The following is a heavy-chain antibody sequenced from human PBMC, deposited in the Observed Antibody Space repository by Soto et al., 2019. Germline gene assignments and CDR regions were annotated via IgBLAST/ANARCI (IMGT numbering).Heavy chain of an antibody. Sequence: QVQLVESGGGVVQPGRSLRLSCATSGFTFSTYGMHWVRQAPGKGLEWVAVISYDGKNKYYKDSVKGRFIISRDNSKNTLYLQMNSLRAEDTAVYYCAKDGRGRSHMIDNWGQGTLVTVSS. CDR3: AKDGRGRSHMIDN. CDR2: ISYDGKNK. J-gene: IGHJ4*02. D-gene: IGHD1-26*01. CDR1: GFTFSTYG. V-gene: IGHV3-30*18.